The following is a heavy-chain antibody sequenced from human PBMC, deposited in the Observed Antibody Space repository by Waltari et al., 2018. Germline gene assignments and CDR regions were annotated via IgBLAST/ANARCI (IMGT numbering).Heavy chain of an antibody. CDR3: VKWGYDSSGYYSEYFQH. V-gene: IGHV3-23*03. Sequence: EVQLLESGGGLVQPGGSLRLSCAASGFTFSSYAMSWVRQAPGKGLEWVSVIYSGGSSTYYADSVKGRFTISRDNSKNTLYLQMNSLRAEDTAVYYCVKWGYDSSGYYSEYFQHWGQGTLVTVSS. D-gene: IGHD3-22*01. J-gene: IGHJ1*01. CDR1: GFTFSSYA. CDR2: IYSGGSST.